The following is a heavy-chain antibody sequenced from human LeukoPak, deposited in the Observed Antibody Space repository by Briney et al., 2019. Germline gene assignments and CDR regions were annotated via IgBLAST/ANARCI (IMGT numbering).Heavy chain of an antibody. D-gene: IGHD2-15*01. CDR3: ARDAHCIGVSCYSPYNWFDP. CDR1: GGSISSGSYY. CDR2: IYTSGST. J-gene: IGHJ5*02. V-gene: IGHV4-61*02. Sequence: PSETLSLTCTVSGGSISSGSYYWSWIRQPAGKGLEWIGRIYTSGSTNYNPSLKSRVTISVDTAKNQFSLKVTSVTAADTAAYYCARDAHCIGVSCYSPYNWFDPWGQGTLVTVSS.